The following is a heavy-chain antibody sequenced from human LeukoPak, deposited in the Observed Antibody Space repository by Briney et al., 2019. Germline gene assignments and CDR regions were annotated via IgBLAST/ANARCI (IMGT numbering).Heavy chain of an antibody. CDR1: GGSIRTESYF. CDR2: IYYSGST. J-gene: IGHJ6*02. Sequence: SETLSLTCTVSGGSIRTESYFWGWIRQPPGRGLEWIGTIYYSGSTYYNSSLRSRVTISVDTSKNQFSLKLNSVTAADTAVYYCARDGSNWSNDYYHGVDVWGQGTTVTVSS. CDR3: ARDGSNWSNDYYHGVDV. D-gene: IGHD4-11*01. V-gene: IGHV4-39*02.